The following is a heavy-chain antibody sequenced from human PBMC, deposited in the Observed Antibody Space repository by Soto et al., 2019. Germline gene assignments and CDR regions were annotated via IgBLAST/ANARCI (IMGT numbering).Heavy chain of an antibody. CDR2: INPNSGGT. J-gene: IGHJ6*02. CDR1: GYTFTGYY. Sequence: ASVKVSCKASGYTFTGYYMHWVRQAPGQGLEWMGWINPNSGGTNYAQKFQGRVTMTRDTSISTAYMELSRLRSDDTAVYYCARVAGLGDSRSSRKYYYYYGMDVWGQGTTLTVSS. CDR3: ARVAGLGDSRSSRKYYYYYGMDV. V-gene: IGHV1-2*02. D-gene: IGHD6-13*01.